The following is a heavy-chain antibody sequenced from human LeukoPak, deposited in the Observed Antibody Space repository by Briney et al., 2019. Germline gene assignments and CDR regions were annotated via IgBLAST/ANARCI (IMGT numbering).Heavy chain of an antibody. CDR1: GFTVSSNY. Sequence: GGSLRLSCAASGFTVSSNYMSWVRQAPGKGLEWVSVIYSGGSTYYADSVKGRFTISRDNSKNTLYLQMNSLRAEDTAVYYCARVQSGWQWLDYYYMDVWGKGTRSPPP. CDR3: ARVQSGWQWLDYYYMDV. D-gene: IGHD6-19*01. CDR2: IYSGGST. V-gene: IGHV3-53*01. J-gene: IGHJ6*03.